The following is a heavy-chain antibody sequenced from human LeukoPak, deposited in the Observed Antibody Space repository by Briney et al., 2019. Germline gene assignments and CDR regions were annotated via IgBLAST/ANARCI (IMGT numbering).Heavy chain of an antibody. D-gene: IGHD3-10*01. CDR2: IKSKTDGGTT. CDR3: AKDALAATGYFQH. V-gene: IGHV3-15*07. Sequence: PGGSLRLSCAASGFTFSNAWMNWVRQAPGKGLEWVGRIKSKTDGGTTDCAAPVKGRFTISRDDSKNTLYLQMNSLRAEDTAVYYCAKDALAATGYFQHWGQGTLVTVSS. CDR1: GFTFSNAW. J-gene: IGHJ1*01.